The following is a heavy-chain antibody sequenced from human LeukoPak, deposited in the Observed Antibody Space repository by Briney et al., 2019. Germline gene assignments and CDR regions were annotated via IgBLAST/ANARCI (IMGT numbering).Heavy chain of an antibody. V-gene: IGHV3-23*01. Sequence: GGSLRLSCAASGFTFNSHWMHWVRQAPGKGLEWVSAISGGGGTTLYADSVKGRFTISRDNSKNTLYLQMSSLRAEDTAVYYCARDPNGDYIGAFEIWGQGTMVTVSS. J-gene: IGHJ3*02. CDR1: GFTFNSHW. CDR2: ISGGGGTT. D-gene: IGHD4-17*01. CDR3: ARDPNGDYIGAFEI.